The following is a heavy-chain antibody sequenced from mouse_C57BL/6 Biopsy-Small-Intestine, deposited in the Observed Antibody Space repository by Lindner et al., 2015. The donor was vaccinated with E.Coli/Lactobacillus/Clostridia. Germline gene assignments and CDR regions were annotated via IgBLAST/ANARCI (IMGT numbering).Heavy chain of an antibody. D-gene: IGHD1-1*01. J-gene: IGHJ1*03. CDR3: VTPITTVVADYFDV. Sequence: VQLQESGGGLVKPGGSLKLSCAASGFTFSDYGMHWVRQAPEKGLEWVAYISSGSSTIYYADTVKGRFTISRDNAKNTLFLQMTSLRSEDTAMYYCVTPITTVVADYFDVWGTGTTVTVSS. V-gene: IGHV5-17*01. CDR2: ISSGSSTI. CDR1: GFTFSDYG.